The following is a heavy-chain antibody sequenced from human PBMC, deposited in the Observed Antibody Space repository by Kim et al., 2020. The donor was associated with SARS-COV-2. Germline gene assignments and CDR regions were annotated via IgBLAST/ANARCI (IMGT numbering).Heavy chain of an antibody. D-gene: IGHD3-22*01. J-gene: IGHJ4*02. V-gene: IGHV3-15*01. Sequence: KGRFTISRDDSKNTLYLQMNSLKTEDTAVYYCTTEEPPKYYYDSSGYCGYWGQGTLVTVSS. CDR3: TTEEPPKYYYDSSGYCGY.